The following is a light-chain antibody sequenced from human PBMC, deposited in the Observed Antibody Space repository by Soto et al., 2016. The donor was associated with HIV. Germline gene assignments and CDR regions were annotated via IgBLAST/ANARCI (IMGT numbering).Light chain of an antibody. Sequence: DIVMTQSPLSLSVTPGEPASLSCRSSQSLLHSNGYYYLDWYLQKPGQSPQLLIYLGSNRASGVPDRFSGSASGTDFTLKISRVEAEDVGVYYCMQALQTPPWTFGQGTRVEIK. CDR2: LGS. J-gene: IGKJ1*01. V-gene: IGKV2-28*01. CDR1: QSLLHSNGYYY. CDR3: MQALQTPPWT.